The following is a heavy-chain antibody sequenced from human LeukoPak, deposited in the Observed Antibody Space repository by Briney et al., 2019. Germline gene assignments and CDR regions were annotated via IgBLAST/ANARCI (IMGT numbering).Heavy chain of an antibody. J-gene: IGHJ4*02. CDR2: IYTSGST. D-gene: IGHD3-3*01. CDR1: GGSISSYY. CDR3: ARQDNFPYDFWSGYAILFDY. V-gene: IGHV4-4*07. Sequence: SETLSLTCTVSGGSISSYYRGWIRQPAGKGLEWIGRIYTSGSTYYNPSLKSRVTISVDTSKNQFSLKLSSVTAADTAVYYCARQDNFPYDFWSGYAILFDYWGQGTLVTVSS.